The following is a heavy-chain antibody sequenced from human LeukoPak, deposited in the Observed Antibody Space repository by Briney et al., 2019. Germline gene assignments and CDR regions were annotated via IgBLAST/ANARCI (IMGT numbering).Heavy chain of an antibody. CDR1: GGSISSYY. D-gene: IGHD3-9*01. J-gene: IGHJ4*02. CDR2: THYSGTI. Sequence: PSETLSLTCTVSGGSISSYYWNWIRQSPGQGLEWIGYTHYSGTINYNPSLKSRVSISIDTSKSRFSLKLTSATAADTAIYYCATGRSIRYFDYWGQGTLLSVSS. CDR3: ATGRSIRYFDY. V-gene: IGHV4-59*08.